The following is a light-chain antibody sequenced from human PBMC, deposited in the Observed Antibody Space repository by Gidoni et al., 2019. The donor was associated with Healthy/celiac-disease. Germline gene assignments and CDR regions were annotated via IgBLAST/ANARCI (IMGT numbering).Light chain of an antibody. Sequence: QSALTQPASVSGSPGQSITIPCTGTSRDVGGHNYVSWYQQHPGKAPKLLTYDVSNRPSGLSNRFSGSKSGNTASLTISGLQAEDEADYYCSSYTSSSTLVFGGGTKLTVL. CDR2: DVS. V-gene: IGLV2-14*01. CDR3: SSYTSSSTLV. J-gene: IGLJ2*01. CDR1: SRDVGGHNY.